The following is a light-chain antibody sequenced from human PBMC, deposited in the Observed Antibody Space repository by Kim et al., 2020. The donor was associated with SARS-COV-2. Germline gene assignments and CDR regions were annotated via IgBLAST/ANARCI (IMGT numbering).Light chain of an antibody. CDR1: SLRTYY. CDR2: GKN. V-gene: IGLV3-19*01. J-gene: IGLJ3*02. CDR3: HSRDSSGNHPV. Sequence: SSELTQDPAVSVALGQTVRITCQGDSLRTYYASWYQQKPGQAPVLVTYGKNNRPSGIPDRFSGSSSGNTASLTITGTQAEDEADYYCHSRDSSGNHPVFG.